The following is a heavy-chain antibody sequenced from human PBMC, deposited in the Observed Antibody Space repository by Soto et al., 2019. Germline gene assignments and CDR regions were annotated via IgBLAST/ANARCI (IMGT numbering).Heavy chain of an antibody. CDR2: IIPIFGTA. V-gene: IGHV1-69*13. CDR3: ARTPTGTGRTYYFDY. CDR1: GGTFSSYA. Sequence: ASVKVSCKASGGTFSSYAISWVRQAPGQGLEWMGGIIPIFGTANYAQKFQGRVTITADESTSTAYMELSSLRSEDTAVYYCARTPTGTGRTYYFDYWGQGXLVTVSS. D-gene: IGHD1-1*01. J-gene: IGHJ4*02.